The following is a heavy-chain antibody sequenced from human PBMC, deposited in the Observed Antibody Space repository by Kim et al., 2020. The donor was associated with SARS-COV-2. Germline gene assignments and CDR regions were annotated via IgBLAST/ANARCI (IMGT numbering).Heavy chain of an antibody. D-gene: IGHD6-6*01. J-gene: IGHJ4*02. CDR3: ARDLEFDSSSSRLGY. V-gene: IGHV4-4*02. Sequence: PSRKSRVTMSVDKSKNQFSLKLSSVTAADTAVYYCARDLEFDSSSSRLGYWGQGTLVTVSS.